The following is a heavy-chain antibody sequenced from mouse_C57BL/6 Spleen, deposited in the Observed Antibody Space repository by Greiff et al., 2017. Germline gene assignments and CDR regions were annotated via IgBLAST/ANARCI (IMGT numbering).Heavy chain of an antibody. CDR3: ARHSTYFDV. CDR1: GYTFTSYW. CDR2: IHPNSGST. V-gene: IGHV1-64*01. Sequence: QVQLKQPGAELVKPGASVKLSCKASGYTFTSYWMHWVKQRPGQGLEWIGMIHPNSGSTNYNEKFKSKAPLTVDKSSSTAYMQHSSLTSEDSAVDSCARHSTYFDVWGTGTTVTVSS. J-gene: IGHJ1*03.